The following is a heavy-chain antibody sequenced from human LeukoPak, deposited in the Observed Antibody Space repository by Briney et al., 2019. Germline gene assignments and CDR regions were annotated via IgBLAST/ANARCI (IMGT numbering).Heavy chain of an antibody. Sequence: GESLKISCKASGYSLSNYWIAWVRQMPGKGLECMGIIYPGDSDTRYSPSFQGQVTISADKSISTAYLQWSSLKASDTAMYYCARREVGATMRAFDIWGQGTMVTVSS. CDR2: IYPGDSDT. CDR1: GYSLSNYW. J-gene: IGHJ3*02. V-gene: IGHV5-51*01. D-gene: IGHD1-26*01. CDR3: ARREVGATMRAFDI.